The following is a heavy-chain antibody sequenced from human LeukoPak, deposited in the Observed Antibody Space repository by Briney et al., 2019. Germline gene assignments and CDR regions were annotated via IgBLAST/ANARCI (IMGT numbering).Heavy chain of an antibody. V-gene: IGHV3-23*01. CDR1: GFTFSNYA. CDR2: ISGNGDCT. J-gene: IGHJ4*02. Sequence: GGSLRLSCAASGFTFSNYAMSWVRQAPGKGLQWVSTISGNGDCTYYADSVEGRFTISRDTSKNTLHLQMSSLGAEDTAVYYCAKSPVGSTFGQNPYYFFKYWGQGTLVTVSS. CDR3: AKSPVGSTFGQNPYYFFKY. D-gene: IGHD2/OR15-2a*01.